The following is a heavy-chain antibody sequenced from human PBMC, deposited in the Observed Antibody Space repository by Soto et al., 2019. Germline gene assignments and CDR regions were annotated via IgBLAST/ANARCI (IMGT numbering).Heavy chain of an antibody. D-gene: IGHD2-15*01. Sequence: PGGSLRLSCAASGFSFSNYAMTWVRQAPGQGLEWVSTIIASGGGTYYADSVKGRFTISRDNSKNTLYLQMRSLRADDAAVYYCAKGHSGAFSTSYYHDYWGQGTLVTVSS. CDR2: IIASGGGT. J-gene: IGHJ4*02. CDR1: GFSFSNYA. CDR3: AKGHSGAFSTSYYHDY. V-gene: IGHV3-23*01.